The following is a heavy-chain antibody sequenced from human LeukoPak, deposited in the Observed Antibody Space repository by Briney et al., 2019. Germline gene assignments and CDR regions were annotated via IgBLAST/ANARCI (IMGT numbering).Heavy chain of an antibody. V-gene: IGHV1-2*06. J-gene: IGHJ6*03. CDR2: INPNSGVT. Sequence: GASVKVSCKASGYTFTGYYMHWVRQAPGQGLEWMGRINPNSGVTNYAQKFQGRVTMTRDTSISTAYMELSRLRSDDTAVYYCARSPVYYYYYMDVWGKGTTVTVSS. CDR3: ARSPVYYYYYMDV. CDR1: GYTFTGYY.